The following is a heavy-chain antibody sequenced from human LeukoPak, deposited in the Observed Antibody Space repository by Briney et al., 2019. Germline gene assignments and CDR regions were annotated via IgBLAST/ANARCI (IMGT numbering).Heavy chain of an antibody. D-gene: IGHD2-15*01. J-gene: IGHJ3*02. V-gene: IGHV3-23*01. CDR1: GFSFSSYA. CDR2: ISGSGGTT. CDR3: AKDRFCSGAGCSDAFDI. Sequence: AGGSLRLSCAATGFSFSSYAMSWVRQAPGKGLEWVSYISGSGGTTYYADSVRGRFTISRDNSKSTLYLQLNRLRAEDTAIYYWAKDRFCSGAGCSDAFDIWGQGTMVTVSS.